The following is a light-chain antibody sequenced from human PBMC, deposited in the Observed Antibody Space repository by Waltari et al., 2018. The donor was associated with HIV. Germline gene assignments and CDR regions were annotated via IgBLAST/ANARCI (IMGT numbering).Light chain of an antibody. V-gene: IGLV2-11*01. CDR2: DVT. J-gene: IGLJ3*02. CDR1: SSDVGGYNY. Sequence: QSALTQPRSVSGSPGQAVTISCTGTSSDVGGYNYVSWYQQHPGKAPKLMIYDVTKRPSGVPDRFSGSKSGNPASLTISGLQAEDEADYYCRSYAGSYTFGFVGGTKLTVL. CDR3: RSYAGSYTFG.